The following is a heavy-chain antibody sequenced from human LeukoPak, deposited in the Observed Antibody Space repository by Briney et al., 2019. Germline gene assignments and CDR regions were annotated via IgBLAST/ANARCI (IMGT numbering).Heavy chain of an antibody. CDR2: VKEDGTTK. V-gene: IGHV3-7*01. CDR1: GFSFTNYW. CDR3: VSQEVVPH. J-gene: IGHJ4*02. D-gene: IGHD2-15*01. Sequence: GGSLRLSCAASGFSFTNYWMSWVRQAPGKGLEWVANVKEDGTTKQYVASVKGRFTISRDNAKNSLYLQMDSLRAEDTAVYYCVSQEVVPHWGQGTLVSVSS.